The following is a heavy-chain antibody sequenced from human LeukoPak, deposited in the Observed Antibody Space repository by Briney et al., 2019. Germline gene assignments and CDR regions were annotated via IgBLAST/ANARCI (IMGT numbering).Heavy chain of an antibody. Sequence: ASVKVSCKASGYTFTGYYMHWVRQAPGQGLEWMGRINPNSGGTNYAQTFQGRVTMTRDTSISTAYMDLSRLRSDDTAVYYCAKSLYGYAYGFDYWGQGTLVTVSS. J-gene: IGHJ4*02. CDR3: AKSLYGYAYGFDY. D-gene: IGHD5-18*01. CDR2: INPNSGGT. V-gene: IGHV1-2*06. CDR1: GYTFTGYY.